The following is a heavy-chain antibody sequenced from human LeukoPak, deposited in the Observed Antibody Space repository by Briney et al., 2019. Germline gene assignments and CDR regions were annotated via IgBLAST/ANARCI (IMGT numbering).Heavy chain of an antibody. Sequence: SSVKVSFKAAGYTLTSYGISWVRQAPAQGLDWMGLINVYYGGTNNVHKLRDRAIMTTDKSTSTDYMVVTNQTADGKAVYFCDRVGATHGYVDYWGQGNLVTLST. J-gene: IGHJ4*02. CDR3: DRVGATHGYVDY. D-gene: IGHD1-26*01. CDR1: GYTLTSYG. CDR2: INVYYGGT. V-gene: IGHV1-18*01.